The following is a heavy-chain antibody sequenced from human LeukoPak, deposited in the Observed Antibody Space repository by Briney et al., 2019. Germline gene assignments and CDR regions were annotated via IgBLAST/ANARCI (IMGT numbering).Heavy chain of an antibody. CDR2: IYYSGST. V-gene: IGHV4-59*01. J-gene: IGHJ2*01. Sequence: SGTLSLTCTVSGGSISGYYYNWIRQPPGKGLEWIGYIYYSGSTNYNPSLKSRVTISLDTSKNQFSLKLSSVTTADTAVYYCARSVVTLYWYFDLWGRGTLATVSS. CDR1: GGSISGYY. D-gene: IGHD4-23*01. CDR3: ARSVVTLYWYFDL.